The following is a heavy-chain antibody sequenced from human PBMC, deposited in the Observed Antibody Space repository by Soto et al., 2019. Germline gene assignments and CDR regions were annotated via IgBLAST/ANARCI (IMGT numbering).Heavy chain of an antibody. CDR1: GYTFTGYY. CDR2: SNPNSGGT. CDR3: ARAQSITILGVVTPLGY. Sequence: ASVKVSCKVSGYTFTGYYMHWVRQAPGQGLEWMGWSNPNSGGTNYAQKFQGRVTMTRDTSISTAYMELSRLRSDDTAVYSCARAQSITILGVVTPLGYWGQGTLVTVSS. D-gene: IGHD3-3*01. V-gene: IGHV1-2*02. J-gene: IGHJ4*02.